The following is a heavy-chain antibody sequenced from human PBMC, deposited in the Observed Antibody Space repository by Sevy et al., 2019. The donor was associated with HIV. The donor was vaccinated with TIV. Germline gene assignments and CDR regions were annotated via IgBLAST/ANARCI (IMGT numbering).Heavy chain of an antibody. J-gene: IGHJ3*02. Sequence: ASVKVSCKASGYTFTSYGISWVRQAPGQWLEWMGWISAYNGNTNYAQKLQGRVTMTTDTSTSTAYMELRSLRSDDTAVYYCARETRYYDYVWGSYRQQAFDIWGQGTMVTVSS. D-gene: IGHD3-16*02. V-gene: IGHV1-18*01. CDR1: GYTFTSYG. CDR2: ISAYNGNT. CDR3: ARETRYYDYVWGSYRQQAFDI.